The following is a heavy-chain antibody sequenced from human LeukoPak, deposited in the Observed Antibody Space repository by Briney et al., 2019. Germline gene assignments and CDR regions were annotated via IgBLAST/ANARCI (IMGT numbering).Heavy chain of an antibody. D-gene: IGHD2-15*01. Sequence: RASVKVSCEASGYTFYDYYIHWVRRAPGQGLEWMGWIDPNSGVRNYAQKFQGRVTMTRDTSTSTAYMDLSSLTFDDTAVYYCARGGCSGGSCYSSWFDPWGQGTLVTVSS. CDR2: IDPNSGVR. CDR3: ARGGCSGGSCYSSWFDP. J-gene: IGHJ5*02. V-gene: IGHV1-2*02. CDR1: GYTFYDYY.